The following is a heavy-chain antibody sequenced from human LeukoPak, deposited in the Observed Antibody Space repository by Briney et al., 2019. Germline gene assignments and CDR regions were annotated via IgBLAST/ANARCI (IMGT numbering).Heavy chain of an antibody. V-gene: IGHV4-34*01. CDR1: GGSFSGYY. J-gene: IGHJ5*02. Sequence: SETRSLTCAVYGGSFSGYYWSWIRQPPGKGLEWIGEINHSGSTNYNPSLKSRVTISVDTSKNQFSLKLSSVTAADTAVYYCARGPTYYDILTGYHNWFDPWGQGTLVTVSS. CDR2: INHSGST. D-gene: IGHD3-9*01. CDR3: ARGPTYYDILTGYHNWFDP.